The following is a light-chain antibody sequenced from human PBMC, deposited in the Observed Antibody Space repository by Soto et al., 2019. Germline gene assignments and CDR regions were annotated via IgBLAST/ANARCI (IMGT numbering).Light chain of an antibody. CDR3: QQYGSSPWT. CDR2: GAS. J-gene: IGKJ1*01. Sequence: EIVLTQSPGTLSLSPGETATLSYRASQSVSSNLAWYQQKPGQAPRLLIYGASSRATGIPDRFSGSGSGTDFTLTISRLEPEDFAVYYCQQYGSSPWTFGQGTKVDIK. CDR1: QSVSSN. V-gene: IGKV3-20*01.